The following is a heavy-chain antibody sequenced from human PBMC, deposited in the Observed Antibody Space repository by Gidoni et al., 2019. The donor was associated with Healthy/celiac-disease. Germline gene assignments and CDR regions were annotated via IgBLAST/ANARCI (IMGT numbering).Heavy chain of an antibody. CDR3: AKYNYFCSSTSCVEDY. Sequence: EVQLLESGGGLVQPGGSLRLSCAASGFTFSSYAMSWVRQAPGKGLEWVSAISGSGGSTYYADSVKGRFTISRDNSKNTLYLQMNSLRAEDTAVYYCAKYNYFCSSTSCVEDYWGQGTLVTVSS. CDR2: ISGSGGST. J-gene: IGHJ4*02. V-gene: IGHV3-23*01. D-gene: IGHD2-2*01. CDR1: GFTFSSYA.